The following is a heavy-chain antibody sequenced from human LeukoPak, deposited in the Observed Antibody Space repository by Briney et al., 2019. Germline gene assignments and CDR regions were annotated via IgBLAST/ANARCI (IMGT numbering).Heavy chain of an antibody. CDR2: ISSSSSYI. V-gene: IGHV3-21*01. D-gene: IGHD1-26*01. CDR3: ARDKVGAIDY. Sequence: GGSLRLSCAASGFTFSSYSMNWVRQAPGKGLEWVSSISSSSSYIYYADSVKGRFTISRDNAENSLYLQMNSLRAEDTAVYYCARDKVGAIDYWGQGTLVTASS. J-gene: IGHJ4*02. CDR1: GFTFSSYS.